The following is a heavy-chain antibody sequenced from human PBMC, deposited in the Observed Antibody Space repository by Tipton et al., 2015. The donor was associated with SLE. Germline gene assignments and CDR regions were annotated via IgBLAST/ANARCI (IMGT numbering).Heavy chain of an antibody. D-gene: IGHD1-26*01. Sequence: SLRLSCAASGFSFSSYEMHWVRQAPGKGLEWVGRVRNKANSDSTQYAASVEGRFTVSRDNSKNSLYLQMNSLRAEDTAVYYCARGGYSGSYWDAFDIWGQGTMVTVSS. V-gene: IGHV3-72*01. CDR3: ARGGYSGSYWDAFDI. J-gene: IGHJ3*02. CDR2: VRNKANSDST. CDR1: GFSFSSYE.